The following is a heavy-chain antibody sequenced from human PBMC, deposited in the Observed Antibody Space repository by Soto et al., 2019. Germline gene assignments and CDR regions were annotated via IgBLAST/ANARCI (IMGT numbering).Heavy chain of an antibody. CDR2: ISGSGGST. Sequence: EVQLLESGGGLVQPGGSLRLSCAASGFTFSSYAMSWVRQAPGKGLEWVSAISGSGGSTYYADSVKGRFTISRDNSKNTLYLQMTSLRAEDTAVYYCAKDVAPTYYDILTGYDPFDYWGQGTLVTVSS. CDR3: AKDVAPTYYDILTGYDPFDY. CDR1: GFTFSSYA. D-gene: IGHD3-9*01. J-gene: IGHJ4*02. V-gene: IGHV3-23*01.